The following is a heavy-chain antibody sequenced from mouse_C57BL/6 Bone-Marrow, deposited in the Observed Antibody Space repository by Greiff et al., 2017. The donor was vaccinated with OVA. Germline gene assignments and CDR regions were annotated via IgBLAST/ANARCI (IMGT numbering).Heavy chain of an antibody. Sequence: VHVKQSGAELVKPGASVKLSCTASGFNIKDYYMHWVKQRTEQGLEWIGRIDPEDGETKYAPKFQGKATLTADTSSNTAYLQLSSLTSEDTAVYNCASTRYHYYAMDDWGQGTSVTVS. CDR2: IDPEDGET. D-gene: IGHD1-1*01. V-gene: IGHV14-2*01. CDR1: GFNIKDYY. J-gene: IGHJ4*01. CDR3: ASTRYHYYAMDD.